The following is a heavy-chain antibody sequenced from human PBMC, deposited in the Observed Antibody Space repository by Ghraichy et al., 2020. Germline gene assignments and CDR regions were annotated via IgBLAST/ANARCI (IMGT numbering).Heavy chain of an antibody. D-gene: IGHD3-3*01. CDR1: GGSISGYY. CDR3: AGDLFTSWYFDL. CDR2: TYYSGST. Sequence: SQTLSLTCTVSGGSISGYYWSWIRQPPGKGLEWIGYTYYSGSTNYNPSLKSRVTMSVDTSKTQFSLKLNSVTTADTAVYYCAGDLFTSWYFDLWGRGTQVTVSS. J-gene: IGHJ2*01. V-gene: IGHV4-59*01.